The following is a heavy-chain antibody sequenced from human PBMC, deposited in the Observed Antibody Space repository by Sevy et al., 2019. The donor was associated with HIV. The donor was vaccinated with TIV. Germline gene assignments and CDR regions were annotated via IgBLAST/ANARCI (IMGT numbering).Heavy chain of an antibody. J-gene: IGHJ4*02. CDR3: ARALSTWYYFDY. Sequence: GGSLRLSCAVSGFIFNNYAMHWVRQAPGKGLEWAAGISHDGSNKYYGDSVKGRFTISRANSKNTVYLQMNSLRAEDTAVYYCARALSTWYYFDYWGQGTLVTVSS. D-gene: IGHD6-13*01. CDR1: GFIFNNYA. V-gene: IGHV3-30*04. CDR2: ISHDGSNK.